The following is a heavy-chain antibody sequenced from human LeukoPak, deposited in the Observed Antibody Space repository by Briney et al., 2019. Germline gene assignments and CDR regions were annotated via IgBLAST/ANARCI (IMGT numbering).Heavy chain of an antibody. CDR1: GFTFSSYS. CDR2: ISSSSSYI. Sequence: GGSLRLSCAASGFTFSSYSMNWVRQAPGKGLEWVSSISSSSSYIYCADSVKGRFTISRDNAKNSLYLQMNSLRAEDTAVYYCARDGYSSSWYGGYYYYYYMDVWGKGTTVTVSS. J-gene: IGHJ6*03. V-gene: IGHV3-21*01. CDR3: ARDGYSSSWYGGYYYYYYMDV. D-gene: IGHD6-13*01.